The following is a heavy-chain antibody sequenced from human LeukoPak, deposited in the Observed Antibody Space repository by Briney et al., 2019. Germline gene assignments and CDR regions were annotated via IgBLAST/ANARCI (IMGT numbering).Heavy chain of an antibody. CDR2: IYYSGST. CDR1: GVSISSSSYD. D-gene: IGHD5-24*01. CDR3: ARRPSMAASGNWFDP. J-gene: IGHJ5*02. Sequence: SETLSLTCTVSGVSISSSSYDWGSIRQPPGKGLEWIGNIYYSGSTYYNPSLKGRVTISVDTSKNQFSVKLRSVTDADTAVYYCARRPSMAASGNWFDPWGQGTLVTVSS. V-gene: IGHV4-39*01.